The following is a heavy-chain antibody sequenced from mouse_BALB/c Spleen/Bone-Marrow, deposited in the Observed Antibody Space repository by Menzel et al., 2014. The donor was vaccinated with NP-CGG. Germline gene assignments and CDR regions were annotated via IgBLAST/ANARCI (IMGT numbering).Heavy chain of an antibody. CDR2: IIPNNGDT. Sequence: EVQLQQSGPELVKPGASVKMSCKASGYTFTDYYMKWVKQSHGKSLEWIGYIIPNNGDTFYNQKFKGKATLTVDKSSSTAYMQLNSRTLEDLAVYYCARSRGYYVGTGFAYGGQGPLFPVSA. D-gene: IGHD1-1*01. V-gene: IGHV1S46*01. J-gene: IGHJ3*01. CDR3: ARSRGYYVGTGFAY. CDR1: GYTFTDYY.